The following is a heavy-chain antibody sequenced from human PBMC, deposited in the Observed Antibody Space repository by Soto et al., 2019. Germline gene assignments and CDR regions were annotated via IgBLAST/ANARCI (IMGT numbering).Heavy chain of an antibody. CDR1: GGSISSSSYY. Sequence: SETLSLTCTVSGGSISSSSYYWGWIRQSPGKGLEWIGSIYYSGSTYSNPSLKSRVTISVDTSKNQFSLKLSSVTAADTAVYFGARLGYYSCISCYMNVITQAFFDSWGQGALVTVSS. CDR3: ARLGYYSCISCYMNVITQAFFDS. J-gene: IGHJ4*02. D-gene: IGHD2-2*02. V-gene: IGHV4-39*01. CDR2: IYYSGST.